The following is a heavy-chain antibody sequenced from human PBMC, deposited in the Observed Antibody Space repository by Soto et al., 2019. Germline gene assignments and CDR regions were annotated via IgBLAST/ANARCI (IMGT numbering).Heavy chain of an antibody. V-gene: IGHV3-66*01. CDR2: IYVNGNT. D-gene: IGHD3-10*01. Sequence: XSLKIAFAGSGFTGSLNYMGWAPQAPGKGLEWVSFIYVNGNTYSAASVKGRFSISRDSSKNTVYLQMDRLRADDTAVYYCARNYYGSGSYAPWFDPWGQGTLVTVSS. CDR3: ARNYYGSGSYAPWFDP. CDR1: GFTGSLNY. J-gene: IGHJ5*02.